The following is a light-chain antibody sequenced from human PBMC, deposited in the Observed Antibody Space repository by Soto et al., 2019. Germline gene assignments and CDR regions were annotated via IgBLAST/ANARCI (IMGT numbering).Light chain of an antibody. CDR3: HQRSTWRVFT. CDR2: DAS. V-gene: IGKV3-11*01. CDR1: QSVDTF. J-gene: IGKJ2*01. Sequence: EILLTQSPATLSLSPGERATLSCRASQSVDTFLAWYQQKPGQAPRLLIYDASSRATGIPARFSGSGSVTDFTLTISSLQIKDVAVYYCHQRSTWRVFTFGQGTKLEMK.